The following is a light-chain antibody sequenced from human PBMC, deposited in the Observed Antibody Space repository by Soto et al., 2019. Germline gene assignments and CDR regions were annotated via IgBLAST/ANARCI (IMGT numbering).Light chain of an antibody. CDR3: QQNYDTPIT. J-gene: IGKJ5*01. V-gene: IGKV1-39*01. Sequence: DFEMTQSPSSLSAFVGDRVTMTCRASQSIGTFLSWYQQKSGRAPKLLIYAASSLQIGVPSRFSGSGTGTNFTLTISSLQPEDFATYFCQQNYDTPITFGQGTRLE. CDR2: AAS. CDR1: QSIGTF.